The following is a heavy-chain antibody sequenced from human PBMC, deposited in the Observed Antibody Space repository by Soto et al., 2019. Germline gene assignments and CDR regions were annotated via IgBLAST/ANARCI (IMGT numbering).Heavy chain of an antibody. CDR3: ARLGSGAYDF. Sequence: NPSETLSLTCALYVVSFRSYYWSWIRHAPGKGLEWIGEINHTGTVNYNPSLKSRVAISVDTSERQFSLKLFSVTAADTAVYYCARLGSGAYDFWGQGALVTVSS. CDR1: VVSFRSYY. J-gene: IGHJ4*02. D-gene: IGHD2-15*01. CDR2: INHTGTV. V-gene: IGHV4-34*01.